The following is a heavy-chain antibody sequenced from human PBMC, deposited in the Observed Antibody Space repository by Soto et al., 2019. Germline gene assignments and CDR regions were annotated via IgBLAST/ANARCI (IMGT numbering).Heavy chain of an antibody. D-gene: IGHD3-10*01. CDR1: GFSLSNSGES. J-gene: IGHJ4*02. Sequence: QITLEESGPAVVKPTQTLTLTCTFSGFSLSNSGESVGWIRQPPGKALEWLGLIYWNGIERYNPSLKRRLSIPPAPSNTHVLLTVTNMDPVDTATYFCAHGDPLDFHYWGQGTLVTVSP. V-gene: IGHV2-5*01. CDR3: AHGDPLDFHY. CDR2: IYWNGIE.